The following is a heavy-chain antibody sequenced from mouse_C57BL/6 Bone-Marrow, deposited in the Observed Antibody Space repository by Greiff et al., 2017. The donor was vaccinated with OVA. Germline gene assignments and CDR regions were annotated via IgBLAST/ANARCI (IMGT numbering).Heavy chain of an antibody. CDR1: GYTFTDYE. J-gene: IGHJ1*03. Sequence: QVQLQQSGAELVRPGASVTLSCKASGYTFTDYEMHWVKQTPVHGLEWIGAIDPETGGTAYNQKFKGKAILTADKSSSTAYMELRSLTSEDSAVYYCTRRYYYGSSGYFDVWGTGTTVTVSS. V-gene: IGHV1-15*01. D-gene: IGHD1-1*01. CDR2: IDPETGGT. CDR3: TRRYYYGSSGYFDV.